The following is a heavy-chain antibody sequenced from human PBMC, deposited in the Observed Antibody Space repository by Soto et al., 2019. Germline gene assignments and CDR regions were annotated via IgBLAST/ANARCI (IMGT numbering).Heavy chain of an antibody. J-gene: IGHJ5*02. CDR2: IIPIFDTA. CDR1: GGTFSSYA. D-gene: IGHD5-18*01. Sequence: SVKVSCKASGGTFSSYAISWVRQAPGQGLEWMGGIIPIFDTANYAQKFQGRVTITADESTSTAYMELSSLRSEDTAVYYCARNPDTAMVTGGFDPWGQGTLVTVSS. CDR3: ARNPDTAMVTGGFDP. V-gene: IGHV1-69*13.